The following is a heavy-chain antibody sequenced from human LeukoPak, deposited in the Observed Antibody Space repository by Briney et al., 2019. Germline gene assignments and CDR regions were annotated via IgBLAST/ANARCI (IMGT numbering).Heavy chain of an antibody. V-gene: IGHV3-23*01. CDR3: AKGGRASGSYYYFDY. CDR1: GFTFSSYA. CDR2: ISGSGGST. Sequence: GGSLRLSCAASGFTFSSYAMSWVRQAPGKGLEWVSAISGSGGSTYYADSVKGRFTISRDNSKNTLYLQMNSLRAEDTAVYYCAKGGRASGSYYYFDYRGQGTLVTVSS. J-gene: IGHJ4*02. D-gene: IGHD1-26*01.